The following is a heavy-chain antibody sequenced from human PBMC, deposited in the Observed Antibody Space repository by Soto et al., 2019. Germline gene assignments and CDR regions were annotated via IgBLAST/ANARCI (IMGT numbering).Heavy chain of an antibody. V-gene: IGHV4-59*08. Sequence: SETLSLTCTVSGGSISSDCWSWIWQPPGKGLEWIGYIYHSGSTYYNPSLKSRVTISVDTSQNQFSLKLSSVTAADTAVYYCAVQTTGNWFDPWGQGTLVTVSS. CDR3: AVQTTGNWFDP. J-gene: IGHJ5*02. CDR2: IYHSGST. CDR1: GGSISSDC.